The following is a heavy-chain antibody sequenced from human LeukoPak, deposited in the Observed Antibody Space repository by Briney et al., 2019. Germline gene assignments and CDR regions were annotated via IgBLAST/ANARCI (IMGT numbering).Heavy chain of an antibody. CDR3: AKAWRSGSYSSYFDY. V-gene: IGHV3-23*01. Sequence: GGSLRLPCAASGFTFSSYAMSWVRKAPGKGLEWVSTISGSGGSTYYGDSVKGRFTISRDNSKNTLYLQMNSLSAEDTAVYYCAKAWRSGSYSSYFDYWGQGTLVTVSS. CDR2: ISGSGGST. J-gene: IGHJ4*02. D-gene: IGHD1-26*01. CDR1: GFTFSSYA.